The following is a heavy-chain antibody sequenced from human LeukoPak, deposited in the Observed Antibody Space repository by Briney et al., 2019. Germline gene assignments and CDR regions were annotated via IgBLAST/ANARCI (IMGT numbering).Heavy chain of an antibody. V-gene: IGHV4-34*01. CDR2: INHSGST. J-gene: IGHJ4*02. CDR3: AKRNYGDVDY. D-gene: IGHD4-17*01. CDR1: GGSFSGYY. Sequence: KPSETLSLTRAVYGGSFSGYYWSWIRQPPGKGLEWIGEINHSGSTNYNPSLKSRVTISVDTSKNQFSLKLSSVTAADTAVYYCAKRNYGDVDYWGQGTLVTVSS.